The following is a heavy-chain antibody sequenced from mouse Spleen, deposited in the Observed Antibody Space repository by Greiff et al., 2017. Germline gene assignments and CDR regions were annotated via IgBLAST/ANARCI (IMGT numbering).Heavy chain of an antibody. CDR3: ARCKTAWFAY. V-gene: IGHV1-26*01. Sequence: EVQLQQSGPELVKPGASVKISCKASGYTFTDYYMNWVKQSHGKSLEWIGDINPNNGGTSYNQKFKGKATLTVDKSSSTAYMELRSLTSEDSAVYYCARCKTAWFAYWGQGTLVTVSA. J-gene: IGHJ3*01. CDR2: INPNNGGT. D-gene: IGHD4-1*01. CDR1: GYTFTDYY.